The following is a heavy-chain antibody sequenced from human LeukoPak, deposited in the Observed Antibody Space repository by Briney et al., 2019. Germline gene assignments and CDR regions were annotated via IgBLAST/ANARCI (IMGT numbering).Heavy chain of an antibody. V-gene: IGHV3-48*03. CDR1: GFTFSSYE. CDR3: ARVRRDYSSGWGYVDF. D-gene: IGHD6-19*01. J-gene: IGHJ4*02. Sequence: GETLRLSCAASGFTFSSYEMNWVRQVPGKGLEWVSYISSSGSSKNYADSVKGRFTISRDNAKNSLNLQMSSLSGEDTAVYYCARVRRDYSSGWGYVDFWGQGTLVTV. CDR2: ISSSGSSK.